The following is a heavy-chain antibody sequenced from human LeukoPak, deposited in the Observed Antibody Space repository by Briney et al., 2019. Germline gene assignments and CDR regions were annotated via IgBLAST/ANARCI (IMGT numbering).Heavy chain of an antibody. D-gene: IGHD2-2*01. CDR2: IRQDGSEK. CDR1: GFTFSSYW. J-gene: IGHJ4*02. CDR3: ARVGCSGPSCYVY. Sequence: PGGSLRLSCAASGFTFSSYWMSWVRQAPGKGLEWVASIRQDGSEKYYVDSVKGRFTISRDNAKNSLYLQMNSLRVEDTAVYYCARVGCSGPSCYVYWGQGTLVTVSS. V-gene: IGHV3-7*04.